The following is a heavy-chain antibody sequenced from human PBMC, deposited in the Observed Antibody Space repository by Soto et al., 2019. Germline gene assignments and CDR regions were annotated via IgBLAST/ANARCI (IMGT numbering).Heavy chain of an antibody. Sequence: SETLSLTCTVSGGSISSYYWSWIRQPPGKGLEWIGYIYYSGSTNYNPSLKSRVTISVDTSKNQFSLKLSSVTAADTAVYSCARRRIQLWYPFDYWGQGTLVTVSS. CDR3: ARRRIQLWYPFDY. D-gene: IGHD5-18*01. J-gene: IGHJ4*02. V-gene: IGHV4-59*01. CDR2: IYYSGST. CDR1: GGSISSYY.